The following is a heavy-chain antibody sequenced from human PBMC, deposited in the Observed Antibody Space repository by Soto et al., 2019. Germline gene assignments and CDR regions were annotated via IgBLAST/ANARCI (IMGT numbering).Heavy chain of an antibody. V-gene: IGHV3-30-3*01. CDR2: IAHDGSNA. J-gene: IGHJ6*02. D-gene: IGHD2-15*01. CDR3: ARGDREDVLVVVGARPGEYGTDI. Sequence: QVQLVESGGGVVQPGGSLRLSCAASGFTFRNHAMHWVRQAPGKGLECLAGIAHDGSNAFYRDSVKGRFTGSRDNSKNTLYLYMNSLRSEDTGVYYCARGDREDVLVVVGARPGEYGTDIWGQGTAVIVSS. CDR1: GFTFRNHA.